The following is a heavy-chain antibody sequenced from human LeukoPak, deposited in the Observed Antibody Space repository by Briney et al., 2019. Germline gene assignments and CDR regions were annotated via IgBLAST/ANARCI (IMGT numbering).Heavy chain of an antibody. CDR2: ISAYNGNT. Sequence: GASVKVSCKTSGYTFNTHGIAWVRQAPGQGLECMGWISAYNGNTNYARNLQDRVTMTTDTSTTTAYMELRSLRSDDTAVYYCAREGSLYDSGNYYLSWFDPWGQGTLVTVSS. J-gene: IGHJ5*02. CDR3: AREGSLYDSGNYYLSWFDP. D-gene: IGHD3-22*01. V-gene: IGHV1-18*01. CDR1: GYTFNTHG.